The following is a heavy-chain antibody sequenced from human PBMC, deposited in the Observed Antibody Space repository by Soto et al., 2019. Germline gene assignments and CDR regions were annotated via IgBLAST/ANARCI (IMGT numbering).Heavy chain of an antibody. CDR1: GFTFSDYA. V-gene: IGHV3-30-3*01. D-gene: IGHD6-19*01. CDR3: ARDSSGWHKFDY. Sequence: GGSLRLSCVASGFTFSDYAMDWVRQAPGKGLEWVTVISRDGTNKYYADSVKGRFTISRDNSKNTLYLQMNSLTVEDTALYYGARDSSGWHKFDYRGQGTVGTVSS. J-gene: IGHJ4*02. CDR2: ISRDGTNK.